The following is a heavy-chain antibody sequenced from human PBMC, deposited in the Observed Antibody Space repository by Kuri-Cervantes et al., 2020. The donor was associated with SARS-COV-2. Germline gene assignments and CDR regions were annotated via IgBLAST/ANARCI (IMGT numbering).Heavy chain of an antibody. Sequence: GESLKISCAASGFTFSSYAMHWVRQAPGKGLEWVAVIPYDGGNKYYADSVKGRFTISRDNSKNTLYLQMNSLRAEDTAVHYCARLTVTTAIDGDYWGQGTLVTVSS. J-gene: IGHJ4*02. V-gene: IGHV3-30-3*01. D-gene: IGHD4-11*01. CDR1: GFTFSSYA. CDR3: ARLTVTTAIDGDY. CDR2: IPYDGGNK.